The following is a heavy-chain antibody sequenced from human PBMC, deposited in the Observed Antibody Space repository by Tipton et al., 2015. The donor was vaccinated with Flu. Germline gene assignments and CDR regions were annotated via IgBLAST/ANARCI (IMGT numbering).Heavy chain of an antibody. Sequence: TLSLTCTVSSGSIRSTNYFCAWIRQPPGKRLELIGSIYYTGTTYYTPSLKSRVIISADKSKNQMSLKLTSVTATDTAVYYCAREWSEFYMDVWGKGTTVTVSS. D-gene: IGHD3-3*01. V-gene: IGHV4-39*02. J-gene: IGHJ6*03. CDR1: SGSIRSTNYF. CDR2: IYYTGTT. CDR3: AREWSEFYMDV.